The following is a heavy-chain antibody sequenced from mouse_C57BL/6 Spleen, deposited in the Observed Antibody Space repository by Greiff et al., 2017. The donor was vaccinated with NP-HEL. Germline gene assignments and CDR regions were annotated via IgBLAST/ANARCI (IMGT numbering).Heavy chain of an antibody. CDR3: AREGYDYDVDY. CDR2: INPSNGGT. D-gene: IGHD2-4*01. V-gene: IGHV1-53*01. J-gene: IGHJ2*01. CDR1: GYTFTSYW. Sequence: VQLQQSGTELVKPGASVKLSCKASGYTFTSYWMHWVKQRPGQGLEWIGNINPSNGGTNYNEKFKSKATLTVDKSSSTAYMQLSSLTSEDAAVYYCAREGYDYDVDYWGQGTTLTVSS.